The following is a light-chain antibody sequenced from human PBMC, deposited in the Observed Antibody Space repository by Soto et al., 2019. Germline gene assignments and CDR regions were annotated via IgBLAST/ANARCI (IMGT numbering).Light chain of an antibody. CDR1: SSDVGGYNY. CDR2: EVS. Sequence: QSVLTQPASVSGSPGQSITISCTGTSSDVGGYNYVSWYQQHPGKASQLMIYEVSNRPSGVSNRFSGSKSGNTASLTISGLQAEDEADYYCSSYTSSSTYVFGTGTKVTVL. CDR3: SSYTSSSTYV. J-gene: IGLJ1*01. V-gene: IGLV2-14*01.